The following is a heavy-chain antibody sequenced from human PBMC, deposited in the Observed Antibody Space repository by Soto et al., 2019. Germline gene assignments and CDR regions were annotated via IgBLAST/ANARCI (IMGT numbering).Heavy chain of an antibody. CDR1: GFPFSIYS. Sequence: EVQLVETEGGLVQPGGSLRLSCAASGFPFSIYSMNWVRQAPGKGLEWSSYITSDTNTIKYADSVKGRFTISRDNAKNLLYLQMNSLRDEDTAVYFCARSVEGHFDYWGQGTVVTVSS. CDR2: ITSDTNTI. CDR3: ARSVEGHFDY. D-gene: IGHD6-19*01. V-gene: IGHV3-48*02. J-gene: IGHJ4*02.